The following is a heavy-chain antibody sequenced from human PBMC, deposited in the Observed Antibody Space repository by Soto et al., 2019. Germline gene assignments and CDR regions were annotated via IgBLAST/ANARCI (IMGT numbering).Heavy chain of an antibody. CDR1: GYSFTSYW. CDR2: IYPGDSDT. J-gene: IGHJ5*02. V-gene: IGHV5-51*01. CDR3: ARRLGPITTFGVVTGHFDP. Sequence: GESLKISCKGSGYSFTSYWIGWVRQMPGKGLEWMGIIYPGDSDTRYSPSFQGQVTISADKSISTAYLQWSSLKASDTAMYYCARRLGPITTFGVVTGHFDPWGQGTLVTVSS. D-gene: IGHD3-3*01.